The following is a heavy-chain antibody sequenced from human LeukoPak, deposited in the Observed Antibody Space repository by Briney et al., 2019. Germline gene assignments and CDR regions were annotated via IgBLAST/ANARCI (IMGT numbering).Heavy chain of an antibody. J-gene: IGHJ3*02. Sequence: GESLKISCKGSGYSFTSYWIGWVRQMPGKGLEWMGIIYPGDSDTRYSPSFQGQVTISADKSISTAYLQWSSLKASDTAMYYCARHTSYYDFWSGNSQSDLIDIWGQGTMVTVSS. CDR1: GYSFTSYW. CDR3: ARHTSYYDFWSGNSQSDLIDI. D-gene: IGHD3-3*01. V-gene: IGHV5-51*01. CDR2: IYPGDSDT.